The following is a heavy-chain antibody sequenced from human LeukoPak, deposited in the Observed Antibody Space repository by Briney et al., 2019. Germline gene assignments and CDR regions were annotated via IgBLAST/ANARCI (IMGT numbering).Heavy chain of an antibody. CDR2: FDPEDGET. D-gene: IGHD3-3*01. J-gene: IGHJ5*02. CDR3: ATISRSRHTISLNWFDP. Sequence: GASVKVSCKVSGYTLTELSMHWVRQAPGKGLEWMGGFDPEDGETIYAQKFQGRVTMTEDTSTDTAYMELSSLRSEDTAVYYCATISRSRHTISLNWFDPWGQGTLVTVSS. V-gene: IGHV1-24*01. CDR1: GYTLTELS.